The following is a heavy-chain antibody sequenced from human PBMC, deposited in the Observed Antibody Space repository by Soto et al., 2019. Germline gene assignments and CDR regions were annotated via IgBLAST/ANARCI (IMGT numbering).Heavy chain of an antibody. CDR1: GYSFTAYW. Sequence: GESLKISCQASGYSFTAYWITWVRQMPGKGLEWMATIDPSDSYVDYSPSFRGHVTFSVDRSITTVYLQWNSLKASDSAMYFCTRRPSSSFYHFDFWGQGALVTVSS. V-gene: IGHV5-10-1*01. CDR3: TRRPSSSFYHFDF. D-gene: IGHD2-2*01. CDR2: IDPSDSYV. J-gene: IGHJ4*02.